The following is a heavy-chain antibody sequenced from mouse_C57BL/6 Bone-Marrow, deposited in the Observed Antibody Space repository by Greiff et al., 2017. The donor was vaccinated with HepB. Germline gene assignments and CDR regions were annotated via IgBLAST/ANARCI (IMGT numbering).Heavy chain of an antibody. CDR3: TTWYYGSSPDY. CDR2: IYPGSGNT. D-gene: IGHD1-1*01. Sequence: QVQLQQSGAELVRPGASVKLSCKASGYTFTDYYINWVKQRPGQGLEWIARIYPGSGNTYYNEKFKGKATLTAEKSSSTAYMQLSSLTSEDSAVYYCTTWYYGSSPDYWGQGTTLTVSS. J-gene: IGHJ2*01. V-gene: IGHV1-76*01. CDR1: GYTFTDYY.